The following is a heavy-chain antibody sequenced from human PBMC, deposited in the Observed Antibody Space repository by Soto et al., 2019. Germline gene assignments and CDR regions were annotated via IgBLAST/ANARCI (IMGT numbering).Heavy chain of an antibody. CDR3: AKDMKWGGMTTIHYFDS. D-gene: IGHD4-17*01. CDR1: GLTVDTYP. CDR2: ISANGDNV. Sequence: SLPLSCVASGLTVDTYPMHWVRQAPGKGLEWVSGISANGDNVDYADSVKGRFTLSRDNAKNSLFLQMNSLRPEDTALYYCAKDMKWGGMTTIHYFDSWGQGT. J-gene: IGHJ4*02. V-gene: IGHV3-9*01.